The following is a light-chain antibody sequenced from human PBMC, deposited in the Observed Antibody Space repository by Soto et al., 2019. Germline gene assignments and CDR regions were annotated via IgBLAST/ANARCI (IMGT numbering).Light chain of an antibody. CDR2: GAS. Sequence: ENVMTQSPATLSVSPGERATLSCRASKSISNNLAWYQQKPGQAPRLLIYGASTRATGIPARFSGSGSGTEFTLTINSLQSEDFAVYYCQQYNNWPPYTFGQGTKLEIK. CDR3: QQYNNWPPYT. CDR1: KSISNN. J-gene: IGKJ2*01. V-gene: IGKV3-15*01.